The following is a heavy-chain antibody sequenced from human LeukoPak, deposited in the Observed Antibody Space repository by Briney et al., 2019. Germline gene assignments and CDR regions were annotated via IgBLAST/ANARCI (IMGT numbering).Heavy chain of an antibody. CDR3: ARVYDSSGYSPPRGGYFDY. D-gene: IGHD3-22*01. V-gene: IGHV4-59*12. CDR2: IYYSGST. CDR1: GGSISSYY. J-gene: IGHJ4*02. Sequence: SETLSLTCTVSGGSISSYYWSWIRQPPGKGLEWIGYIYYSGSTNYNPSLKSRVTISVDTSKNQFSLKLSSVTAADTAVYYCARVYDSSGYSPPRGGYFDYWGQGTLVTVSS.